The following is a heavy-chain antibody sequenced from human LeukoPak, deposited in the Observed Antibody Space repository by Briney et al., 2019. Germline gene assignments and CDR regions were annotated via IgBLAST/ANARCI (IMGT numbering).Heavy chain of an antibody. CDR1: GFTFSSYG. J-gene: IGHJ4*02. D-gene: IGHD2-21*01. V-gene: IGHV3-7*01. Sequence: PGGSLRLSCAASGFTFSSYGMHWVRQAPGKGLEWVANINPQGSEKYYMDSVKGRFTIFRDNAEHSLYLQMNSLRAEDSGVYFCATAARGDNIAKSSWGQGTLVTVSS. CDR3: ATAARGDNIAKSS. CDR2: INPQGSEK.